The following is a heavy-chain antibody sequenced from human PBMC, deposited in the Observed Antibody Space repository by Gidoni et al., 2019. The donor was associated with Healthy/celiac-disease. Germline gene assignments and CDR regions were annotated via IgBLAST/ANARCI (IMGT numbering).Heavy chain of an antibody. CDR2: MNPNSGNT. CDR3: ARSGRGGRFGELLYGGTFCDY. CDR1: GYTFTSYD. D-gene: IGHD3-10*01. Sequence: QVQLVQSGAEVKKPGASVKVSCKASGYTFTSYDINWVPQSTGQGLEWMGWMNPNSGNTGYAQKFQGRVTMTRNTSISPAYMELSSLRSEDTAVYYCARSGRGGRFGELLYGGTFCDYWGQGTLVTVSS. J-gene: IGHJ4*02. V-gene: IGHV1-8*01.